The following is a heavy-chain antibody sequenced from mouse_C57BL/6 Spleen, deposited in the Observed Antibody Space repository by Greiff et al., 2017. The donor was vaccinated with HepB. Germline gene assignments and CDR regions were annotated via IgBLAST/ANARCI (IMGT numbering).Heavy chain of an antibody. CDR2: IDPNSGGT. D-gene: IGHD2-4*01. CDR3: ASIYDYDPAWFAY. J-gene: IGHJ3*01. V-gene: IGHV1-72*01. CDR1: GYTFTSYW. Sequence: QVQLQQPGAELVKPGASVKLSCKASGYTFTSYWMHWVKQRPGRGLEWIGRIDPNSGGTKYNEKFKSKATLTVDKPSSTAYMQLSSLTSADSAVYYCASIYDYDPAWFAYWGQGTLVTVSA.